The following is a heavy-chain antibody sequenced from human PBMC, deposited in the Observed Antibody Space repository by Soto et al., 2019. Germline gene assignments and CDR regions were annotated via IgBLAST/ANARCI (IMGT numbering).Heavy chain of an antibody. CDR2: ISGSGVST. J-gene: IGHJ4*02. V-gene: IGHV3-23*01. Sequence: GGSLRLSCSASGFTFDNYAMSWVRQAPGKGLEWVSGISGSGVSTYYADSVKGRFTISRDNSKNTLFLQMNSLRAEDTAVYYCAKDPVQTTVTVFDHWGQGTQGTVSS. CDR3: AKDPVQTTVTVFDH. CDR1: GFTFDNYA. D-gene: IGHD4-17*01.